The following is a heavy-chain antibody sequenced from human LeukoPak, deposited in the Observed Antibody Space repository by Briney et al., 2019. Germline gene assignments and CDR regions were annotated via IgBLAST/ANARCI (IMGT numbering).Heavy chain of an antibody. CDR1: GFSFRTYS. V-gene: IGHV3-33*01. Sequence: GGSLRLSCAASGFSFRTYSMHWVRQAPGKGLEWVAIIWYDGSDKYFADSVKGRFTISRDNSKNTLYLQMDSLRAEDTAVYYCARDYVRGNAAFDIWGQGTMVTVSS. CDR3: ARDYVRGNAAFDI. D-gene: IGHD3-16*01. CDR2: IWYDGSDK. J-gene: IGHJ3*02.